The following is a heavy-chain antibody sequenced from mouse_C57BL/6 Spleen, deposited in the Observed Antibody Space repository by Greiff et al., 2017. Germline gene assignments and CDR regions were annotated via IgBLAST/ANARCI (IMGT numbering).Heavy chain of an antibody. D-gene: IGHD1-1*01. CDR3: TRGGIYGSSFPFAY. CDR2: ISSGGDYI. V-gene: IGHV5-9-1*02. Sequence: EVMLVESGAGLVKPGGSLKLSCAASGFTFSSYAMSWVRQTPEKRLEWVAYISSGGDYIYYADTVKGRFTISRDNARNTLYLQMSSLKSEDTAMYYCTRGGIYGSSFPFAYWGQGTLVTVSA. CDR1: GFTFSSYA. J-gene: IGHJ3*01.